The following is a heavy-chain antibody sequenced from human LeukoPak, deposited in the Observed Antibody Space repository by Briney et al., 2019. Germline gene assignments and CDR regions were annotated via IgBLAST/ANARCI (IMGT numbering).Heavy chain of an antibody. D-gene: IGHD4-11*01. V-gene: IGHV3-7*05. CDR3: ARPYYSNYYYYGMDV. J-gene: IGHJ6*02. Sequence: GGSLRLSCATSGFTFSSYWMSWVRQVPGKGLEWVANIKQDGSEKYYVDSVKGRFTISRDNAKNSLYLQMNSLRAEETAVYYCARPYYSNYYYYGMDVWGQGTTVTVSS. CDR2: IKQDGSEK. CDR1: GFTFSSYW.